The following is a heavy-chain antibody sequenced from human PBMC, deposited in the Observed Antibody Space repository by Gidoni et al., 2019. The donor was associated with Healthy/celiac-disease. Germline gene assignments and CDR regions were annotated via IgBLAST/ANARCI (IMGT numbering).Heavy chain of an antibody. J-gene: IGHJ4*02. CDR3: AKDKAHGYSYGYFDY. Sequence: EVQLVESGGVVVQPGGSLRLSCAASGFTFDGYTMHWVRQAPGKSLEWVFLSSWDGGSTYYADSVKGRFTISRDNSKNSLYLQMNSLRTEDTALYYCAKDKAHGYSYGYFDYWGQGTLVTVSS. CDR1: GFTFDGYT. V-gene: IGHV3-43*01. D-gene: IGHD5-18*01. CDR2: SSWDGGST.